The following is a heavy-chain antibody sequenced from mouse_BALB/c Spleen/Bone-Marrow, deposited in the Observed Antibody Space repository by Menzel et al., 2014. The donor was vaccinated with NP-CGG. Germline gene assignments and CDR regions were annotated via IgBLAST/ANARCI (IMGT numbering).Heavy chain of an antibody. CDR1: GYSFTGYT. D-gene: IGHD1-1*01. CDR3: ARFYYGSNYAMDY. CDR2: INPYNGVI. Sequence: EVQLQQSGPELVRPGASMKISCKAPGYSFTGYTMNWVKQSHGKNLEWIGLINPYNGVINYNQKFKGKATFTVDKSSSTAYMELLSLTSEDSAVYYCARFYYGSNYAMDYWGQGTSVTVSS. V-gene: IGHV1-18*01. J-gene: IGHJ4*01.